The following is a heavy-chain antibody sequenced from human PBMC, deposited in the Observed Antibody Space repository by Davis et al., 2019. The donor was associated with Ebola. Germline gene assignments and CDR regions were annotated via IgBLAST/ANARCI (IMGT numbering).Heavy chain of an antibody. CDR2: INPHNGNT. Sequence: ASVKVSCKASGYTFTSYGITWVRQAPGQGLEWMGWINPHNGNTNYAQNVQGRVTMTTDTSTSTAYMELRSLRSDDTAVYYCARDVAAPGWFDPWGQGTLVTVSS. CDR3: ARDVAAPGWFDP. J-gene: IGHJ5*02. D-gene: IGHD6-13*01. V-gene: IGHV1-18*04. CDR1: GYTFTSYG.